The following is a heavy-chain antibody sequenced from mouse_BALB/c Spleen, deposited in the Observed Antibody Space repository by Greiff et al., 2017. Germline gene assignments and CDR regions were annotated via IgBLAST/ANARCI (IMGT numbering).Heavy chain of an antibody. V-gene: IGHV3-2*02. CDR1: GYSITSDYA. D-gene: IGHD2-4*01. Sequence: EVKVEESGPGLVKPSQSLSLTCTVTGYSITSDYAWNWIRQFPGNKLEWMGYISYSGSTSYNPSLKSRISITRDTSKNQFFLQLNSVTTEDTATYYCARYTITTGAWFAYWGQGTLVTVSA. J-gene: IGHJ3*01. CDR3: ARYTITTGAWFAY. CDR2: ISYSGST.